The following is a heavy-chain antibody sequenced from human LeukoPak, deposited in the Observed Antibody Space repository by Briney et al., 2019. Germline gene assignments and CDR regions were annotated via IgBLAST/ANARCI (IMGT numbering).Heavy chain of an antibody. D-gene: IGHD5-24*01. CDR1: GFTFSSYA. CDR3: AKRGDGYNTDYFDY. J-gene: IGHJ4*02. V-gene: IGHV3-23*01. CDR2: ISGSGVST. Sequence: PGGSLRLSCVASGFTFSSYAMNWVRQAPGKGLEWVSGISGSGVSTYYAGSVKGRFTIPRDNPKNTLYLQMNSLRAEDTAVYYCAKRGDGYNTDYFDYWGQGTLVTVSS.